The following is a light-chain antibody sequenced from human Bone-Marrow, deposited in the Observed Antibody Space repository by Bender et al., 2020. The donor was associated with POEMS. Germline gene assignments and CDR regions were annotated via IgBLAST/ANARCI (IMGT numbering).Light chain of an antibody. CDR3: CSYAGTYTWM. V-gene: IGLV2-23*02. J-gene: IGLJ3*02. Sequence: QSALTQPASVSGSPGQSITISCTGTISDVRSYNLVSWYQQHPGKAPKLMIYEVTKRPSGVPDRFSGSKSGNTASLTISGLQAEDEGEYYCCSYAGTYTWMFGGGTRLTVL. CDR1: ISDVRSYNL. CDR2: EVT.